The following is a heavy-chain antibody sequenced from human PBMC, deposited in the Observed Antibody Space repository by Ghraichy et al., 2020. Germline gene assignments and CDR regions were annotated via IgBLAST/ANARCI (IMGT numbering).Heavy chain of an antibody. CDR1: GGTFSSYT. J-gene: IGHJ3*02. CDR2: IIPILGIA. Sequence: SVKVSCKASGGTFSSYTISWVRQAPGQGLEWMGRIIPILGIANYAQKFQGRVTITADKSTSTAYMELSSLRSEDTAVYYCATVAEAVAEDDDAFDIWGQGTMVTVSS. CDR3: ATVAEAVAEDDDAFDI. D-gene: IGHD6-19*01. V-gene: IGHV1-69*02.